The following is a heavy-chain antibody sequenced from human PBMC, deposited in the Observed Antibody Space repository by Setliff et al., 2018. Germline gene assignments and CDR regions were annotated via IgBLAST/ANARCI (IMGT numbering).Heavy chain of an antibody. J-gene: IGHJ3*02. CDR2: IYYSGST. D-gene: IGHD3-9*01. Sequence: SETLSLTCTVSGGSISSHYWSWIRQPPGEGLEWIGSIYYSGSTNYNPSLKSRVTISVDTSKNQFSLKLSSVTAADTAVYYCARVFYYDILTYAFDIWGQGTMVTVSS. CDR1: GGSISSHY. CDR3: ARVFYYDILTYAFDI. V-gene: IGHV4-59*11.